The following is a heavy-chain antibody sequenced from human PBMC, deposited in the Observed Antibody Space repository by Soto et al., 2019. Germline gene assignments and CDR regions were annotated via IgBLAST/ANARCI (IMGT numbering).Heavy chain of an antibody. D-gene: IGHD1-26*01. J-gene: IGHJ4*02. CDR1: GYTFPSYW. V-gene: IGHV5-51*01. CDR2: FYPGDSDT. Sequence: EVQLVQSGAEVRTPGESLKISCKGSGYTFPSYWIGWVRQMPGKGLEWMGIFYPGDSDTRYSPPFQGQVTISADKSISTAYLQWSSLKASDTAMYYCARHAYSGSYHGAYYFDYWGQGTLVTVSS. CDR3: ARHAYSGSYHGAYYFDY.